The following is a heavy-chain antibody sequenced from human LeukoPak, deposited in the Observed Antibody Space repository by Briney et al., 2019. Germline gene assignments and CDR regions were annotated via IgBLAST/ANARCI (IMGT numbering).Heavy chain of an antibody. D-gene: IGHD4-17*01. Sequence: PSETLSLTCTVSGGSISSGSYYWSWIRQPAGKGLEWIGRIYTSGSTNYNPSLKSRVTISVDTSKNQFSLKLSSVTAADTAVYYCARATDYGDYYFDYWGQGTLVTVSS. CDR2: IYTSGST. V-gene: IGHV4-61*02. CDR3: ARATDYGDYYFDY. J-gene: IGHJ4*02. CDR1: GGSISSGSYY.